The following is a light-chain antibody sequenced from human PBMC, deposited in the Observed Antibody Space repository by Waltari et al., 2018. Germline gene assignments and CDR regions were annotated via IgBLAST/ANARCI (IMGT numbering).Light chain of an antibody. CDR3: GTWDSSLSAAV. J-gene: IGLJ3*02. Sequence: QSVLTQPPSVSAAPGQQVPLSCSGSIPHLGENYVSWYQQLPGTDPKLLIHDDNERPSGIPDRFSASKSGSSATLGITGLQTGDEADYYCGTWDSSLSAAVFGGGTKVTVL. CDR2: DDN. CDR1: IPHLGENY. V-gene: IGLV1-51*01.